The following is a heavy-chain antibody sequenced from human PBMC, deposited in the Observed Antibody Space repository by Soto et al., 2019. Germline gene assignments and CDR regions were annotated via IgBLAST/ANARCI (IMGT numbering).Heavy chain of an antibody. D-gene: IGHD6-13*01. CDR2: INPSGGST. CDR1: GYTFTSYY. J-gene: IGHJ4*02. CDR3: ASSSEQQLAYFDY. V-gene: IGHV1-46*01. Sequence: ASVKVSCKASGYTFTSYYMHWVRQAPGQGLEWMGIINPSGGSTSYAQKFQGRVTMTRDTSTSTVYMELSSLRSEDTAVYHCASSSEQQLAYFDYWGQGTLVTVSS.